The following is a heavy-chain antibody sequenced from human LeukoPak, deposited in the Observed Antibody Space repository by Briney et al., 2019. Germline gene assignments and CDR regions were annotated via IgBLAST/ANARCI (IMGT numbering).Heavy chain of an antibody. CDR3: ARDAFSSSSSSFPLDY. CDR1: GFTLRSYS. Sequence: GGSLRLSCAASGFTLRSYSMSWVRQAPGKGLEWVSSINWGSNHIYYADAVQGRFTISRDNAKNSLYLQMNSLRAEDTAIYYCARDAFSSSSSSFPLDYWGQGTLVTVSS. V-gene: IGHV3-21*06. D-gene: IGHD6-6*01. J-gene: IGHJ4*02. CDR2: INWGSNHI.